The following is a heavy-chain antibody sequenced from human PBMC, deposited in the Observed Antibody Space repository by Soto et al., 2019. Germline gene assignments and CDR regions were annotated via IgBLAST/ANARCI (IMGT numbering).Heavy chain of an antibody. J-gene: IGHJ4*02. CDR3: ANRTANDRHEFGTDGDY. CDR1: GFSFSAFA. Sequence: DVQLLQSGGGLVQPGGSLRLSCAASGFSFSAFAMTWVRQAPGKGLEWISTVSGRGTTSYAASVKGRFTISRDNSKNTVYLQMSGLRAADTAVYYCANRTANDRHEFGTDGDYWGQGTRVTVSS. CDR2: VSGRGTT. V-gene: IGHV3-23*01. D-gene: IGHD2-21*02.